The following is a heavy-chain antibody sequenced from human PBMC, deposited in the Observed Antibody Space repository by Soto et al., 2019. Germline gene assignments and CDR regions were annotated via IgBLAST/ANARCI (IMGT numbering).Heavy chain of an antibody. Sequence: EVQLVESGGGLVKPGGSLRLSCAASGFTFSSYSMNWVRQAPGKGLEWVSSISTSSTYIYYADSLKGRFTISRANAKNILYLQMNSLKAEDTAVYFCARGYGDYGGDFYYGMAVWGQGTTVTVSS. V-gene: IGHV3-21*01. J-gene: IGHJ6*02. CDR2: ISTSSTYI. CDR1: GFTFSSYS. CDR3: ARGYGDYGGDFYYGMAV. D-gene: IGHD4-17*01.